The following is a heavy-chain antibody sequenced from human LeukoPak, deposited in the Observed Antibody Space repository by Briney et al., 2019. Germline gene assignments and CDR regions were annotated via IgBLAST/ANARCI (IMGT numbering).Heavy chain of an antibody. D-gene: IGHD3-22*01. CDR2: ISEDGGST. Sequence: GGSLRLSCVASAFTFHDYAMHWVRQAPGKGLEWVSLISEDGGSTYYADSVKGRFTISRDNSKNSLYLQMNSLRTEDTALYYCAKDSLSFYYDSSGYLDYWGQGTLVTVSS. CDR1: AFTFHDYA. CDR3: AKDSLSFYYDSSGYLDY. V-gene: IGHV3-43*02. J-gene: IGHJ4*02.